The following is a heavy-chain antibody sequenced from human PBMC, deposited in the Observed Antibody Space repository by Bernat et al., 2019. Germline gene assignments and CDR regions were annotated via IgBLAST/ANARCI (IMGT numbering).Heavy chain of an antibody. Sequence: QVQLVQSGAEVKKPGASVKVSCKASGYTFTGYYMHWVRQAPGQGLEWMGWINPNSGGTNYAQKFQGWVTMTRDTSISTAYMELSRLRSDDTAVYYCARGAPYYYGSGSYYRIPTNWFDPWGKGTLVTASS. CDR3: ARGAPYYYGSGSYYRIPTNWFDP. CDR1: GYTFTGYY. J-gene: IGHJ5*02. CDR2: INPNSGGT. V-gene: IGHV1-2*04. D-gene: IGHD3-10*01.